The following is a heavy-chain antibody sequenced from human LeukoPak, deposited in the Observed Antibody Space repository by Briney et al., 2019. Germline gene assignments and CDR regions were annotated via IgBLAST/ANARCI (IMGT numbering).Heavy chain of an antibody. CDR1: GFSFSDFA. Sequence: GGSLRLSCAASGFSFSDFAMHWVRQAPGKGLEWVAVLWADGSHPRYADSVKGRFTISRDNSENTLYLQMNSLRAEDTAVYFCAKDLAAKYCIDYWGQGTLVTVSS. CDR2: LWADGSHP. V-gene: IGHV3-30*02. CDR3: AKDLAAKYCIDY. D-gene: IGHD2-21*02. J-gene: IGHJ4*02.